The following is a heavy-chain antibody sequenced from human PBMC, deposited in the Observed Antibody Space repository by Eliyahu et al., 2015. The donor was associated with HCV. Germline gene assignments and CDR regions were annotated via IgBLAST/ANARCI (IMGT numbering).Heavy chain of an antibody. D-gene: IGHD3-10*01. CDR2: TSGSGGST. V-gene: IGHV3-23*01. Sequence: KGLEWVSGTSGSGGSTYYADSVKGRFTISRDNSKNTLYLQMNSLRAEDTAVYYCAKNGSGNFYRRKGGGGFDYWGQGTLVTVSS. J-gene: IGHJ4*02. CDR3: AKNGSGNFYRRKGGGGFDY.